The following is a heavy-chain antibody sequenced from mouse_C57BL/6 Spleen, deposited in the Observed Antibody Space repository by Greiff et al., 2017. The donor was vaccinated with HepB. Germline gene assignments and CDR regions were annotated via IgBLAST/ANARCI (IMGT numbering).Heavy chain of an antibody. Sequence: QVQLQQPGAELVRPGTSVKLSCKASGYTFTSYWMHWVKQRPGQGLEWIGVIDPSDSYTNYNQKFKGKATLTVDTSSSTAYMQLSSLTSEDSAVYYCARGAYGDPHWDFAVWGTGTPGTVSS. CDR2: IDPSDSYT. D-gene: IGHD2-13*01. CDR1: GYTFTSYW. J-gene: IGHJ1*03. CDR3: ARGAYGDPHWDFAV. V-gene: IGHV1-59*01.